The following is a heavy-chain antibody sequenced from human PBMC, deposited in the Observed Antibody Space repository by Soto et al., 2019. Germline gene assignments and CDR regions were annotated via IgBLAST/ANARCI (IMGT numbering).Heavy chain of an antibody. D-gene: IGHD6-13*01. V-gene: IGHV3-48*01. CDR1: GFTFNSYS. CDR3: ARGAAATIWAPGRYYYDC. CDR2: ISSSSTTI. J-gene: IGHJ4*02. Sequence: GGSLRLSCAASGFTFNSYSMNWVRQAPGKGLEWVSYISSSSTTIYYADSVKGRFTISRDNAKNSLYLQMNSLRVEGTAVYFCARGAAATIWAPGRYYYDCWGQGSLVTVSS.